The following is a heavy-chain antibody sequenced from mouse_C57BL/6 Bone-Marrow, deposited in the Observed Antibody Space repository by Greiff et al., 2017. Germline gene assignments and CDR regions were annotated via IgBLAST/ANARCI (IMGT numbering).Heavy chain of an antibody. Sequence: VQLQQPGAELVMPGASVKLSCKASGYTFTSYWMHWVKQRPGQGLEWIGEIDPSDSYTNYNQKFKGKSTLTVDKSSSTAYMQLSSLTSEDSAVYYCARHYDYDGGYFDYWGQGTTLTVSS. V-gene: IGHV1-69*01. J-gene: IGHJ2*01. CDR1: GYTFTSYW. CDR3: ARHYDYDGGYFDY. D-gene: IGHD2-4*01. CDR2: IDPSDSYT.